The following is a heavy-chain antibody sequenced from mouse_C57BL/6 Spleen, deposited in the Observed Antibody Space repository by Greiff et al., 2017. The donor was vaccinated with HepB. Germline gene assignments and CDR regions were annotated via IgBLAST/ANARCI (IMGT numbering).Heavy chain of an antibody. CDR1: GYTFTNYW. D-gene: IGHD2-4*01. CDR2: IYPGGGYT. CDR3: ARGDYDREGYAMDY. Sequence: VQLQQSGAELVRPGTSVKMSCKASGYTFTNYWIGWAKQRPGHGLEWIGDIYPGGGYTNYNEKFKGKATLTADKSSSTAYMQFSSLTSEESAIYYCARGDYDREGYAMDYWGQGTSVTVSS. J-gene: IGHJ4*01. V-gene: IGHV1-63*01.